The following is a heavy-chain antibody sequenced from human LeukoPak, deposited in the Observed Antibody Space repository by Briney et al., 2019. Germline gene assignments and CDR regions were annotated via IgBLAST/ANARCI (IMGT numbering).Heavy chain of an antibody. CDR3: ARSPAPYGDYVGVY. V-gene: IGHV1-18*01. J-gene: IGHJ4*02. Sequence: ASVKVSCKASGYTFTSYGISWVRQAPGQGLEWMGWISAYNGNTNYAQKLQGRVTMTTDTSTSTAYMELRSLRSDDTAVYYCARSPAPYGDYVGVYWGQGTLVTVSS. CDR2: ISAYNGNT. D-gene: IGHD4-17*01. CDR1: GYTFTSYG.